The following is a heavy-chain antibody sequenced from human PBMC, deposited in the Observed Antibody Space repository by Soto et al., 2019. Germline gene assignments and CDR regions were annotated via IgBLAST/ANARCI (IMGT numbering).Heavy chain of an antibody. CDR1: GFTFSSNG. D-gene: IGHD6-6*01. Sequence: QVQLVESGGGVVQPGRSLRLSCAASGFTFSSNGMHWVRQAPGKGLEWVAVIWYDGSNKYYADSVKGRFTISRDNSKNTLYLQMNSLRAEDTAVYYCARDPRGSIAARKNYYFDYWGQGTLVTVSS. CDR2: IWYDGSNK. V-gene: IGHV3-33*01. J-gene: IGHJ4*02. CDR3: ARDPRGSIAARKNYYFDY.